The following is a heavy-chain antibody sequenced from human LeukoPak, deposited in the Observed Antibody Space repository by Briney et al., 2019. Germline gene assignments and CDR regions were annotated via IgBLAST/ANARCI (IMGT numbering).Heavy chain of an antibody. Sequence: GGSLRLSCAASGFTFSSYEMNWVRQAPGKGLEWVSYISSSGSTIYYADSVKGRFTISRDNAKNSLYLQMNSLRAEDTAVYYCARTGSSWSGMGGWFDPWGQGTLVTVSS. CDR2: ISSSGSTI. CDR1: GFTFSSYE. CDR3: ARTGSSWSGMGGWFDP. D-gene: IGHD6-13*01. J-gene: IGHJ5*02. V-gene: IGHV3-48*03.